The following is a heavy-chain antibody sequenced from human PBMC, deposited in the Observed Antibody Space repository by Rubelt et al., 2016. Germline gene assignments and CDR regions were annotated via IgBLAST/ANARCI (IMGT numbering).Heavy chain of an antibody. J-gene: IGHJ4*02. CDR1: GFTFSSYW. D-gene: IGHD6-13*01. Sequence: GGGLVQPGGSLRLSCAASGFTFSSYWMHWVRQAPGKGLVWVAVISYDGSNKYYADSVKGRFTISRDNSKNTLYLQMNSLRAEDTAVYYCATGIAAAGSLDYWGQGTLVTVSS. CDR3: ATGIAAAGSLDY. V-gene: IGHV3-30*03. CDR2: ISYDGSNK.